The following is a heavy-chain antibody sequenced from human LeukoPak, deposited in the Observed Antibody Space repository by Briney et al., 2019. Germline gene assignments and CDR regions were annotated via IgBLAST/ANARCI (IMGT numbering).Heavy chain of an antibody. Sequence: PGGSLRLSCAASEFTFSDSWMSWVRQASGKGLEWVAAIKEDGSEEYYMDSVKGRFTISRGNAKNSLYLQMNSLRDEDTAVYHCATYINWVAGDVWGQGTAVSVSS. V-gene: IGHV3-7*01. CDR3: ATYINWVAGDV. J-gene: IGHJ6*02. D-gene: IGHD1-1*01. CDR2: IKEDGSEE. CDR1: EFTFSDSW.